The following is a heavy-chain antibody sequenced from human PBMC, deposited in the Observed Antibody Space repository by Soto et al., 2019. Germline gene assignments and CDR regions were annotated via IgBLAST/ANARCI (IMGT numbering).Heavy chain of an antibody. D-gene: IGHD6-13*01. V-gene: IGHV2-5*02. CDR3: AHRRIAAAINAFDI. CDR2: IYWDDDK. CDR1: GFSLSTSGVG. Sequence: QITLKESGPTLVKPTQTLTLTCTFSGFSLSTSGVGVGWIRQPPGKALEWLALIYWDDDKRYSPSLKSRLTITKDTSKNQVVLTMTNMDPVDTATYYCAHRRIAAAINAFDIWGQETMVTVSS. J-gene: IGHJ3*02.